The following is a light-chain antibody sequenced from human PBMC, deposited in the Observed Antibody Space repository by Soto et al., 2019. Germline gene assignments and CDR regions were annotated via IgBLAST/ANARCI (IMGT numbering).Light chain of an antibody. J-gene: IGKJ4*01. V-gene: IGKV3-15*01. Sequence: EIVMTQSPATLSVAPGERATLSCRASQSVSSNLAWYQQKPGQAPRLLIYGASTRATGIPARFSGSGSGTEFTLTISSLQAEDVAVYYCQQYYSTPLTFGGGTKVDI. CDR1: QSVSSN. CDR3: QQYYSTPLT. CDR2: GAS.